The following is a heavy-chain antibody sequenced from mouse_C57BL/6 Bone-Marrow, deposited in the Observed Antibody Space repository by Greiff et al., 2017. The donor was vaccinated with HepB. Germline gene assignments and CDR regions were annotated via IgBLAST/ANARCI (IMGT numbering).Heavy chain of an antibody. J-gene: IGHJ3*01. CDR3: ARIHYYGSRLFAY. V-gene: IGHV2-9-1*01. D-gene: IGHD1-1*01. CDR1: GFSLTSYA. CDR2: IWTGGGT. Sequence: VKLVESGPGLVAPSQSLSITCTVSGFSLTSYAISWVSQPPVKGLEWLGVIWTGGGTNYNSALKSRLSISKDNSKSQVFLKMNSLQTDDTARYYCARIHYYGSRLFAYWGQGTLVTVSA.